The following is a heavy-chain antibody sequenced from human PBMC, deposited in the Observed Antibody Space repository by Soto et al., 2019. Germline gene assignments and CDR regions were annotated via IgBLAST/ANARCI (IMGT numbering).Heavy chain of an antibody. D-gene: IGHD1-1*01. J-gene: IGHJ5*01. CDR2: VHISGHS. CDR1: GGSVRAPDW. V-gene: IGHV4-4*02. Sequence: GPGPGPPSETLSLTCTLSGGSVRAPDWWNWVRQSPDKGLEWIAEVHISGHSNYNPSLRSRVSVSIDSSKNQFYLNLNSVTAADTAIYYCARVRQGCSANNCYFDPWGQGTQVTVSS. CDR3: ARVRQGCSANNCYFDP.